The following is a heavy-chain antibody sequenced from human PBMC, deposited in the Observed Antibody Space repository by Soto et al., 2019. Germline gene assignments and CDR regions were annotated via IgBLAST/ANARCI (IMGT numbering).Heavy chain of an antibody. V-gene: IGHV1-69*13. CDR3: ARGVGVVTAILSYYYYGMDV. Sequence: GASVKVSCKAPGGTFSSYAISWVRQAPGQGLEWMGGIIPIFGTANYAQKFQGRVTITADESTSTAYMELSSLRSEDTAVYYCARGVGVVTAILSYYYYGMDVWGQGTTVTVSS. J-gene: IGHJ6*02. D-gene: IGHD2-21*02. CDR1: GGTFSSYA. CDR2: IIPIFGTA.